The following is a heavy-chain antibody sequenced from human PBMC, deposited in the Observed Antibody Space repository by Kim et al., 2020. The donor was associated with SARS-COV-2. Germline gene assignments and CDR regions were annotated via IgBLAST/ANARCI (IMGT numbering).Heavy chain of an antibody. J-gene: IGHJ3*02. CDR3: ARRTPSDAFDI. V-gene: IGHV3-7*01. CDR2: K. Sequence: KYYVDSVKGRFTISRDNAKNSLYLQMNSLRAEDTAVYYCARRTPSDAFDIWGQGTMVTVSS.